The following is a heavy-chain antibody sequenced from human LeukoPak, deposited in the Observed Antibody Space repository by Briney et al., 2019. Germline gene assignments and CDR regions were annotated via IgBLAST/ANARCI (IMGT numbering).Heavy chain of an antibody. Sequence: PSETQSLTCTVSGGSISSYYWSWIRQPAGKGLEWIGRIYTSGSTNYNPSLKSRVTMSVDTSKNQFSLKLSSVTAADTAVYYCAREVNYDFWSGYAARATFDYWGQGTLVTVSS. D-gene: IGHD3-3*01. J-gene: IGHJ4*02. CDR3: AREVNYDFWSGYAARATFDY. CDR2: IYTSGST. V-gene: IGHV4-4*07. CDR1: GGSISSYY.